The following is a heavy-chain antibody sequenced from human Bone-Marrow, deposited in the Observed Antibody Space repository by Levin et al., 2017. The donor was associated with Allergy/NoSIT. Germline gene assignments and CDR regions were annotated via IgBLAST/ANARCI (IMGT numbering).Heavy chain of an antibody. J-gene: IGHJ6*02. CDR2: INSDSNYI. V-gene: IGHV3-21*01. CDR1: GFIFSSYS. Sequence: SGGSLRLSCEVSGFIFSSYSMSWVRQAPGKGLEWVASINSDSNYISYMDSVKGRFTLSRDNGKKSVFLHMSSLRAEDSAVYYCARLVEGMATRPPNLATKFYYNDGLDVWGPGIAVSVSS. D-gene: IGHD5-24*01. CDR3: ARLVEGMATRPPNLATKFYYNDGLDV.